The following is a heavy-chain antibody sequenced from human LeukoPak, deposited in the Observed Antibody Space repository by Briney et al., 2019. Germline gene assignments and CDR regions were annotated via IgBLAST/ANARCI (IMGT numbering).Heavy chain of an antibody. Sequence: ASVKVSCKASGYTFTGYYMHWVRQAPGQGLEWMGWINPNSGGTIYAQKFQGRVTMTRDTSISTAYMELSSLRSDDTAVYFCARSPVLDRNDWSFADWGQGTLVTVSS. D-gene: IGHD1-1*01. CDR2: INPNSGGT. CDR3: ARSPVLDRNDWSFAD. CDR1: GYTFTGYY. V-gene: IGHV1-2*02. J-gene: IGHJ4*02.